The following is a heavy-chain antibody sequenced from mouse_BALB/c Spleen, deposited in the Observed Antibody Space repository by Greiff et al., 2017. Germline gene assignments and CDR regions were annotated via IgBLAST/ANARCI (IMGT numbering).Heavy chain of an antibody. V-gene: IGHV5-4*02. Sequence: EVQLVESGGGLVKPGGSLKLSCAASGFTFSDYYMYWVRQTPEKRLEWVATISDGGSYTYYPDSVKGRFTISRDNAKNNLYLQMSSLKSEDTAMYYCARNYHYGSSYEGFAYWGQGTLVTVSA. J-gene: IGHJ3*01. CDR3: ARNYHYGSSYEGFAY. D-gene: IGHD1-1*01. CDR2: ISDGGSYT. CDR1: GFTFSDYY.